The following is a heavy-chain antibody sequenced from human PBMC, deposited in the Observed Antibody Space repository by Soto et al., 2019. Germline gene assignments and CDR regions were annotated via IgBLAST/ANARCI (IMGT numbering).Heavy chain of an antibody. CDR2: ISGSGGST. Sequence: GSLRLSCAASGFTFSSYAMSWVRQAPGKGLEWVSAISGSGGSTYYADSVKGRFTISRDNSKNTLYLQMNSLRAEDTAVYYCAKPPLIQFDWSHYYYYYGMDVWGQGTTVTVSS. CDR1: GFTFSSYA. CDR3: AKPPLIQFDWSHYYYYYGMDV. J-gene: IGHJ6*02. D-gene: IGHD3-9*01. V-gene: IGHV3-23*01.